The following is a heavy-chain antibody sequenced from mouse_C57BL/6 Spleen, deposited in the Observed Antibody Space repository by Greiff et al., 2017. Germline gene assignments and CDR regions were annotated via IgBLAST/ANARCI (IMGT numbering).Heavy chain of an antibody. CDR2: IYPSDSET. V-gene: IGHV1-61*01. CDR3: ARGGDGYYVDYFDD. D-gene: IGHD2-3*01. J-gene: IGHJ2*01. Sequence: QVQLQQPGAELVRPGSSVKLSCKASGYTFTSYWMDWVKQSPGQGLEWIGNIYPSDSETHYNQKFKDKATLTVDKSSSTAYMQLSSLTSEDSAVYYWARGGDGYYVDYFDDWGQGTTLTVSS. CDR1: GYTFTSYW.